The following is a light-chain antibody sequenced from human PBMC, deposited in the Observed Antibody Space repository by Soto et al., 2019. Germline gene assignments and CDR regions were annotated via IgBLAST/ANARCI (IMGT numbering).Light chain of an antibody. J-gene: IGLJ3*02. Sequence: SYELTQPPSVSVAPGKTARITCGGNNIGSKSVHWYQQKPGQAPVLDIYNDNDRPSGIPERFSGSNSGNTATLTISRVEAGDEADYYCQVWDSSSDHWVFGGGTKVTVL. CDR2: NDN. CDR3: QVWDSSSDHWV. CDR1: NIGSKS. V-gene: IGLV3-21*04.